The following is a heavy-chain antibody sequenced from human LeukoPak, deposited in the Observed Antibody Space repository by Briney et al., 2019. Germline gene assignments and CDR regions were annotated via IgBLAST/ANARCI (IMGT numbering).Heavy chain of an antibody. CDR1: GYTFTGYY. V-gene: IGHV1-2*06. D-gene: IGHD6-6*01. CDR3: ARDRTAARPTARYYYYYYMDV. Sequence: ASVKVSCKASGYTFTGYYMHWVRQAPGQGLEWMGRINPNSGGTNYAQKVQGRVTMTRDTSISTAYMELRRLRSDDTAVYYCARDRTAARPTARYYYYYYMDVWGKGTTVTVSS. J-gene: IGHJ6*03. CDR2: INPNSGGT.